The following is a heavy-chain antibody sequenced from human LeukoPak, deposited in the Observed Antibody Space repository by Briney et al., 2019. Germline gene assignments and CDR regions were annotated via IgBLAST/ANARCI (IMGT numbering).Heavy chain of an antibody. D-gene: IGHD3-10*01. CDR1: GFTFSSYG. CDR2: TWYDGSNK. V-gene: IGHV3-33*01. J-gene: IGHJ4*02. CDR3: ARSHYYGSGSYVDY. Sequence: GGSLRLSCAASGFTFSSYGMHWVRQAPGKGLEWVAVTWYDGSNKYYADSVKGRFTISRDNSKNTLYLQMNSLRAEDTAVYYCARSHYYGSGSYVDYWGQGTLVTVSS.